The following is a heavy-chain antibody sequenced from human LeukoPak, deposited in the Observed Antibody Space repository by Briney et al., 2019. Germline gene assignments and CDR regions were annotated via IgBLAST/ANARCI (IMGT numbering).Heavy chain of an antibody. CDR3: ARDPKSGWLQGGFGY. CDR2: ISSSGSTI. CDR1: GFTFSSYE. Sequence: GGSLRLSCAASGFTFSSYEMNWVRQAPGKGLEWVSYISSSGSTIYYADSVKGRFTISRDNAKNSLYLQMNSLRAEDTAVYYCARDPKSGWLQGGFGYWGQGTLVTVSS. D-gene: IGHD5-24*01. J-gene: IGHJ4*02. V-gene: IGHV3-48*03.